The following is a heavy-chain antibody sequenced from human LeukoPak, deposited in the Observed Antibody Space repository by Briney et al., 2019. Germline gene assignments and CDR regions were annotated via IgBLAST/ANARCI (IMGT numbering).Heavy chain of an antibody. CDR1: AGSISSSDYY. CDR2: IHYSGST. J-gene: IGHJ4*02. CDR3: ATKPNGDYYFDY. Sequence: SQTLSLTCTVSAGSISSSDYYWRWIRQPPGMVLEWIGYIHYSGSTYYNPSLNSRVTLSVDTSKNQFSLRLTSVTAADTAVYYCATKPNGDYYFDYWGQGTLVTVSS. V-gene: IGHV4-30-4*01. D-gene: IGHD4-17*01.